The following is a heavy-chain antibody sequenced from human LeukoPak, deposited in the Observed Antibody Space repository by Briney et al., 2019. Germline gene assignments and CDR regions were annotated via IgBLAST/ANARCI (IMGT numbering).Heavy chain of an antibody. V-gene: IGHV3-49*04. D-gene: IGHD5-18*01. CDR2: IRSKAYRGTT. J-gene: IGHJ6*02. Sequence: GGSLRLSCAASGFTFSRYWMSWVRQAPGKGLEWVGFIRSKAYRGTTEYAASVKGRFSISRDDSASIAYLQMNSLKTEDTAVYYCARGPIQLWIHNAMDVWGQGTTVTVSS. CDR1: GFTFSRYW. CDR3: ARGPIQLWIHNAMDV.